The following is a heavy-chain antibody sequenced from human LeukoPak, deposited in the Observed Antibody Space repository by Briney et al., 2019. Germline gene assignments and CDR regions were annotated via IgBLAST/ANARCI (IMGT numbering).Heavy chain of an antibody. CDR3: ARRLKGVYDSSGYYPPHGAFDI. CDR1: GFTFSDYY. CDR2: ISSSGSTI. J-gene: IGHJ3*02. Sequence: GGSLRLSCAASGFTFSDYYMSWIRQAPGKGLEWVSYISSSGSTIYYADSVKGRFTISRDNAKNSLYLQMNSLRAEDTAVYYCARRLKGVYDSSGYYPPHGAFDIWGQGTMVTVSS. D-gene: IGHD3-22*01. V-gene: IGHV3-11*01.